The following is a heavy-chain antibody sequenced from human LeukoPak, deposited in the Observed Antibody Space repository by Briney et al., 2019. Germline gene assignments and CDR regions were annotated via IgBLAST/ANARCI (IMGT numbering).Heavy chain of an antibody. Sequence: PGGSLRLSCAASGFTFSNYALNWVRQAPGKGLEWVSGISNSGGTTYYADSVKGRFTISRDNSKNTLYLQMNSLRAEDTAVYYCAKSGCSSTSCYSILSGWLDPWGQGTLVTVSS. D-gene: IGHD2-2*02. CDR2: ISNSGGTT. CDR1: GFTFSNYA. V-gene: IGHV3-23*01. J-gene: IGHJ5*02. CDR3: AKSGCSSTSCYSILSGWLDP.